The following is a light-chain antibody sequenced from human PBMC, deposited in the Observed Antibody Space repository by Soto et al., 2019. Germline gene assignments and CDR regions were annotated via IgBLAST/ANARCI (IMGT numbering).Light chain of an antibody. V-gene: IGLV2-8*01. Sequence: QSALTQPPSASGSPGQSVTISCTGTSSDVGGYVYVSWYQQHPGKVPKLVIYEVSKRPSGVPDRFSGSKSGNTASLTISGLQADDEAYYYCSSYAGSKSVFGTGTKVTVL. CDR1: SSDVGGYVY. CDR2: EVS. CDR3: SSYAGSKSV. J-gene: IGLJ1*01.